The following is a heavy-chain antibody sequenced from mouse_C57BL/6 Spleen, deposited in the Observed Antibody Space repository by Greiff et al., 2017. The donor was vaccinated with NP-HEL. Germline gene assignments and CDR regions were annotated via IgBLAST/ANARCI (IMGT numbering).Heavy chain of an antibody. CDR2: IRNKANGYTT. Sequence: EVQVVESGGGLVQPGGSLSLSCAASGFTFTDYYMSWVRQPPGKALEWLGFIRNKANGYTTEYSASVKGRFTISRDNSQSILYLQMNALRAEDSATYYCARSDGPFPVFAYWGQGTLVTVSA. V-gene: IGHV7-3*01. CDR3: ARSDGPFPVFAY. D-gene: IGHD2-3*01. CDR1: GFTFTDYY. J-gene: IGHJ3*01.